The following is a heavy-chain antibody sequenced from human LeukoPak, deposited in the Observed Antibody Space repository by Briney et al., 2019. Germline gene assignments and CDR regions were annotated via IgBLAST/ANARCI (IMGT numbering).Heavy chain of an antibody. CDR2: IYYSGST. CDR3: ARPRIAVAGLFDY. Sequence: PSETLSLTCTVSGGSISSSSYYWGWIRQPPGKGLEWIGSIYYSGSTYYNPSLKSRVTISVDTSKNQFSLKLSSVTAADTAAYYCARPRIAVAGLFDYWGQGTLVTVSS. D-gene: IGHD6-19*01. J-gene: IGHJ4*02. CDR1: GGSISSSSYY. V-gene: IGHV4-39*01.